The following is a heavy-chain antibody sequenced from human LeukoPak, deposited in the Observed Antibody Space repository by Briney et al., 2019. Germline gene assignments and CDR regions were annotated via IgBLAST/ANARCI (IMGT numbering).Heavy chain of an antibody. CDR2: ISSSSSTI. D-gene: IGHD6-13*01. CDR3: ARLYSSSVNF. CDR1: GCTFSSYS. V-gene: IGHV3-48*04. Sequence: GGSLRLSCAASGCTFSSYSMNWVRQSRGKGLEWVSYISSSSSTIYYADSVKGRFTISRDNAKNSLYLQMNSPRADDTAVYYCARLYSSSVNFWGQGTMVTVSS. J-gene: IGHJ4*02.